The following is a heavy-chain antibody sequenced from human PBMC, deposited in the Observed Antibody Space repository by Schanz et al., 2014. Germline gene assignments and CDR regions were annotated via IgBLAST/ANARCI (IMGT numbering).Heavy chain of an antibody. CDR3: ARDAADFYDILTEEDY. CDR1: GYTFTTYA. D-gene: IGHD3-9*01. Sequence: QVQLVQSGAEVKKPGASVRVSCKASGYTFTTYAMSWVRQAPGQGLEWVGWISVYTGNTKYGQKVQGRVTMTTDTSTSTAYMELRSLRSDDTALHYCARDAADFYDILTEEDYWGQGTLVTVSS. V-gene: IGHV1-18*01. CDR2: ISVYTGNT. J-gene: IGHJ4*02.